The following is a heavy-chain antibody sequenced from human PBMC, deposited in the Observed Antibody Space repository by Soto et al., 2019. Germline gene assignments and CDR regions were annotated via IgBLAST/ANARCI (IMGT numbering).Heavy chain of an antibody. CDR1: GYTFTSYG. V-gene: IGHV1-18*01. J-gene: IGHJ3*02. D-gene: IGHD3-3*01. CDR3: ARDRRRRWSAFDI. CDR2: ISAYIGNA. Sequence: QVQLVQSGAEVKKPGASVKVSCKASGYTFTSYGISWVRQAPGQGLEWMGWISAYIGNANYAQKLQGRVTMTTDTTTRQAYMELRSLRSDATAVYYCARDRRRRWSAFDIWGQGQMVTVSS.